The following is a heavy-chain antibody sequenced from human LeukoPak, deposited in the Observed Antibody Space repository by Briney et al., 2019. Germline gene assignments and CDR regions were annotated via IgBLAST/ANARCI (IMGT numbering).Heavy chain of an antibody. V-gene: IGHV4-59*12. J-gene: IGHJ4*02. CDR3: ARLQAARLNY. D-gene: IGHD6-6*01. CDR1: GGSISSYY. CDR2: IYYSGST. Sequence: SETLSLTCTVSGGSISSYYWSWIRQPPGKGLEWIGYIYYSGSTNYNPSLKSRVTISVDTSKNQFSLKLSSVTAADTAVYYCARLQAARLNYWGRGTLVTVSS.